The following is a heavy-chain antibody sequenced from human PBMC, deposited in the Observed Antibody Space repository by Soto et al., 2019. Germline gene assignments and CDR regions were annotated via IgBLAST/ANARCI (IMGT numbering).Heavy chain of an antibody. CDR3: ATDLGYYGSARGSPGMEV. CDR2: ISFDGSNK. V-gene: IGHV3-30*03. CDR1: GFTFSSYG. Sequence: QVQLVESGGGVVQPGRSLRLSCAASGFTFSSYGMHWVRQAPGKGLEWVTVISFDGSNKYYADSVKGRFTISRDISNNTLYLQLDSLRTEDTAVYYCATDLGYYGSARGSPGMEVGGQWTTVTVSS. D-gene: IGHD3-10*01. J-gene: IGHJ6*02.